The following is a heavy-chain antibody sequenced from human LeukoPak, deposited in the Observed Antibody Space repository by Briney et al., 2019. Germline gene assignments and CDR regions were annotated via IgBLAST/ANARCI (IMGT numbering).Heavy chain of an antibody. CDR2: IYYSGST. V-gene: IGHV4-59*12. J-gene: IGHJ4*02. CDR3: AGSDFWSGYDVH. CDR1: GGSISSYY. D-gene: IGHD3-3*01. Sequence: SETLSLTCTVSGGSISSYYWNWIRQPPGKGLEWIGYIYYSGSTSYNPSLKSRVTISVDTSKNQFSLKLSSVTAADTAVYYCAGSDFWSGYDVHWGQGTLVTVSS.